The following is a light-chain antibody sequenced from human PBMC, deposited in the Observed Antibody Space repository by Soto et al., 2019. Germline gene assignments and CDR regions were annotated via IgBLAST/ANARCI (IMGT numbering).Light chain of an antibody. CDR3: QQRSNWPPVT. CDR2: DAS. J-gene: IGKJ2*01. CDR1: QSVSSY. V-gene: IGKV3-11*01. Sequence: EIVLTQSPATLSLSPGERATLSCRASQSVSSYLAWYQQKPGQAPRLLIYDASNRATGIPARCSGSGSGTDFTLTISSLEPEDFAVYYWQQRSNWPPVTFGQGTKLESK.